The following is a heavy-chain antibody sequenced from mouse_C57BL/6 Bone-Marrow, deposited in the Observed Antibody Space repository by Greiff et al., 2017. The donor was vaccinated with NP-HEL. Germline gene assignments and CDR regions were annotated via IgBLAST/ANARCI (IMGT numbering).Heavy chain of an antibody. CDR1: GYTFTSYW. CDR2: IDPSDSYT. CDR3: ARCTTVVAYYYAMDY. J-gene: IGHJ4*01. V-gene: IGHV1-50*01. D-gene: IGHD1-1*01. Sequence: QVQLQQPGAELVKPGASVKLSCKASGYTFTSYWMQWVKQRPGQGLEWIGEIDPSDSYTNYNQKFKGKAPLTVDTSSSTAYMQLSSLTSEDSAVYYCARCTTVVAYYYAMDYWGQGTSVTVSS.